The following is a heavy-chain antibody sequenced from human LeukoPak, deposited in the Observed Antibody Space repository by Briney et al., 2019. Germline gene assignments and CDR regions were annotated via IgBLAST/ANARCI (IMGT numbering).Heavy chain of an antibody. CDR2: IYYSGIT. V-gene: IGHV4-59*01. CDR1: GGSISSYY. Sequence: SETLSLTCTVSGGSISSYYWIWLRQPPGKGLEYIRYIYYSGITNYNPSPQIRVTIAVDTSQNQFSLKLSSVTAADTAVYFCAREEGPSHYDLWSGYVDRGPKYWHFDLWGRGTLVTVSS. J-gene: IGHJ2*01. D-gene: IGHD3-3*01. CDR3: AREEGPSHYDLWSGYVDRGPKYWHFDL.